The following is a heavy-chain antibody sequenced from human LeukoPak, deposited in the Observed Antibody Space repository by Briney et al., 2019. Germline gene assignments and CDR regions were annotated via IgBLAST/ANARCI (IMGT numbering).Heavy chain of an antibody. Sequence: SETLSLTCAVYGGSFSGYYWSWIRQPPGKGLEWIGEINHSGSTNYNPSLKSRVTISVDTSKNQFSLKLSSVTAADTAVYYCATCTRITRVRGVIITGIYYFDYWGQGTLVTVSS. D-gene: IGHD3-10*01. CDR2: INHSGST. CDR1: GGSFSGYY. CDR3: ATCTRITRVRGVIITGIYYFDY. V-gene: IGHV4-34*01. J-gene: IGHJ4*02.